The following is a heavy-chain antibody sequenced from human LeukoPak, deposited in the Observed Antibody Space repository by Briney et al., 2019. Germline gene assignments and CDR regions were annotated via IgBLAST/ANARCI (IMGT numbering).Heavy chain of an antibody. J-gene: IGHJ2*01. CDR3: ARTPYGSGLGHRDWYFDL. Sequence: GASVKVSCKASGYTFTSYYMHWVRQAPGQGLEWMGIINPSGGSTSYAQKFQGRVTMTRDTSTSTVYMELSSLRSEDTAVYYCARTPYGSGLGHRDWYFDLWGRGTLVTVSS. V-gene: IGHV1-46*01. CDR2: INPSGGST. CDR1: GYTFTSYY. D-gene: IGHD3-10*01.